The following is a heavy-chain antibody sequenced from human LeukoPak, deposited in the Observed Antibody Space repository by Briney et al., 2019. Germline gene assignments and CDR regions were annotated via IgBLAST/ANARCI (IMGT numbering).Heavy chain of an antibody. Sequence: PGGSLRLSCAASGFTFSRYAVHWVRQAPGKGLEWVAVVSYDGFNKYYADSVKGRFSLSRDNSKNTLSLQMNSLRTEDTAVYYCAREERFLQWPYYSGMDVWGQGTTVTVSS. V-gene: IGHV3-30-3*01. CDR2: VSYDGFNK. D-gene: IGHD3-3*01. CDR1: GFTFSRYA. CDR3: AREERFLQWPYYSGMDV. J-gene: IGHJ6*02.